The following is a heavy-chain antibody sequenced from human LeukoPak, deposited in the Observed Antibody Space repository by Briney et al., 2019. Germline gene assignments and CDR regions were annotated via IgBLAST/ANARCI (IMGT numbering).Heavy chain of an antibody. J-gene: IGHJ1*01. D-gene: IGHD3-22*01. CDR3: ARGYHFDTSGYPVSEYFQH. CDR1: GYSFTTYG. Sequence: ASVKVSCKASGYSFTTYGINWVRQAPGQGLEWMGWISTCTGDTKYVQKLQGRVSMTTDTSTSTAHMELRSLRSDDTAVYYCARGYHFDTSGYPVSEYFQHWGQGTLVTVSS. CDR2: ISTCTGDT. V-gene: IGHV1-18*01.